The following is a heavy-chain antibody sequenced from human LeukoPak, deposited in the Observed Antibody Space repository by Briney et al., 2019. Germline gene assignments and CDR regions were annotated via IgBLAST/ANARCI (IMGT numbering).Heavy chain of an antibody. V-gene: IGHV2-5*02. CDR1: GFSLSTSGVG. Sequence: SGPTLVNPTQTLTLTCAFSGFSLSTSGVGVGWIRQPPGKALEWLALIYWDDDKRYSPSLKSRLTITKDTSKNQVVLTMTNMDPVVTATYYCVHTGISVVVVAATPFDYWGQGTLVTVSS. J-gene: IGHJ4*02. CDR3: VHTGISVVVVAATPFDY. CDR2: IYWDDDK. D-gene: IGHD2-15*01.